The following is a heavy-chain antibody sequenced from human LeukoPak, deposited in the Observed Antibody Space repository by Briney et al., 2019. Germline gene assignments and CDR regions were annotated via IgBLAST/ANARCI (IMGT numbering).Heavy chain of an antibody. D-gene: IGHD4-17*01. CDR1: GFTVSSNY. J-gene: IGHJ4*02. CDR3: ARDGGDDYESY. CDR2: IHSGGST. V-gene: IGHV3-66*01. Sequence: PGGSLRLSCAASGFTVSSNYMSWVRQAPGKGLEWVSVIHSGGSTYYADSVKGRFTISRDNSKNTLYLQMNSLRAEDTAVYYCARDGGDDYESYWGQGTLVTVSS.